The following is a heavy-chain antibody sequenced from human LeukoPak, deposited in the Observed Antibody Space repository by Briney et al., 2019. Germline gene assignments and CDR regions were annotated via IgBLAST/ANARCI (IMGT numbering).Heavy chain of an antibody. CDR3: ARFGITVVRGGKYYFDY. Sequence: PSETLSLTCTVSGGSISNYYWSRIRQPPGKGLEWIGHIYYSGATKYNPSLKSRITTSVDTSKNQFSLMLSSVTAADTAVYYCARFGITVVRGGKYYFDYWGQGTLVTVSS. V-gene: IGHV4-59*08. CDR1: GGSISNYY. D-gene: IGHD3-10*01. CDR2: IYYSGAT. J-gene: IGHJ4*02.